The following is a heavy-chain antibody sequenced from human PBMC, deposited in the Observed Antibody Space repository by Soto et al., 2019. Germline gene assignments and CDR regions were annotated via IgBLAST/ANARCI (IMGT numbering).Heavy chain of an antibody. V-gene: IGHV3-33*01. Sequence: QVQLVESGGGVVQPGRSLRLSCAASGFTFSSYGMHWVRQAPGKGLEWVAVIWYDGSNKYYADSVKGRFTISRDNSKNTLYLLMNSLRAEDTAVYYCARDDSVLDYWGQGTLVTVSS. CDR2: IWYDGSNK. J-gene: IGHJ4*02. CDR3: ARDDSVLDY. CDR1: GFTFSSYG. D-gene: IGHD3-22*01.